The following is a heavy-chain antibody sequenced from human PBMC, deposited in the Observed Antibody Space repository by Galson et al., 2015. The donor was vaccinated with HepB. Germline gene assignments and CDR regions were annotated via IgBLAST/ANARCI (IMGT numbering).Heavy chain of an antibody. D-gene: IGHD1-26*01. CDR3: ARQVRPGLGATAY. CDR2: ISGNSNYT. J-gene: IGHJ4*02. CDR1: AFTFDDYF. V-gene: IGHV3-11*06. Sequence: SLRLSCAASAFTFDDYFMRWIPQAPGKGLQWVSYISGNSNYTDQAGAVKGRFTISRDNAKNSLFLQMNSLRVEDTAVYYCARQVRPGLGATAYWGQGTLVTVSS.